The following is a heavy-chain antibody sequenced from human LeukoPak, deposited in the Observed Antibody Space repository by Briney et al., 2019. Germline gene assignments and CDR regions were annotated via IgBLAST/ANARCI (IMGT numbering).Heavy chain of an antibody. Sequence: AAVKLSCTSSASTFTSYGISLVRQAPGQGLEWVGWFSAYNGNTNYAQKLQGRVTMTTATYTSTTYLYLRSLRSDAEATDYYARGVEDSGPSEGEGFDYWGQGTLVTVSS. CDR2: FSAYNGNT. CDR1: ASTFTSYG. V-gene: IGHV1-18*01. J-gene: IGHJ4*02. CDR3: ARGVEDSGPSEGEGFDY. D-gene: IGHD3-16*01.